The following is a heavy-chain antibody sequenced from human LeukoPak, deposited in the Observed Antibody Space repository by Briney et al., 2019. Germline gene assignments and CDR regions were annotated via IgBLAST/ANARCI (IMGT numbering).Heavy chain of an antibody. CDR1: GFTFSSFW. V-gene: IGHV3-7*03. Sequence: EGPLRLSCAASGFTFSSFWMSWVRQAPGKGLEWVANIKGDGREKYYVDSVKGRFTVSRDYAKNSLYLQMSSLRAEETAVYYCARVHYFAEDYWGQGTLVTVSS. CDR2: IKGDGREK. D-gene: IGHD3-9*01. CDR3: ARVHYFAEDY. J-gene: IGHJ4*02.